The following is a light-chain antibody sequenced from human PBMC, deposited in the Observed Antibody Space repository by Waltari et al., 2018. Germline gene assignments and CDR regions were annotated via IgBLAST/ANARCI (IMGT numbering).Light chain of an antibody. CDR3: QQYYTTPPT. CDR2: WAS. Sequence: DIVMTHSPDSLAVSLRERATINCKPSQSVLYSSNNKNSLAWYQQKPGQPPKLLIYWASTRESGVPDRFSGSGSGTDFTLTISSLLAEDVALYYCQQYYTTPPTFGPGTKVDIK. J-gene: IGKJ3*01. V-gene: IGKV4-1*01. CDR1: QSVLYSSNNKNS.